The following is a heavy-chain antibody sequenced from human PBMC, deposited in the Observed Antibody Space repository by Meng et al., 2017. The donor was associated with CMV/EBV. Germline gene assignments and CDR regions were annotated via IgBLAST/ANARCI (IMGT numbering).Heavy chain of an antibody. D-gene: IGHD3-22*01. CDR3: ARSYYDSSGYYAY. V-gene: IGHV1-69*02. Sequence: SVKVSCKASGGTFSSYTISWVRQAPGQGLEWMGRIIPILCIANYAQKFQGRVTITADKSTSTAYMELSSLRSEDTAVYYCARSYYDSSGYYAYWGQGTLVTVSS. CDR2: IIPILCIA. J-gene: IGHJ4*02. CDR1: GGTFSSYT.